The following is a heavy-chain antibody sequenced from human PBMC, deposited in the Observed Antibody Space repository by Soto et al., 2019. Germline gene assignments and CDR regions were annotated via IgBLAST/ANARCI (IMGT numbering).Heavy chain of an antibody. Sequence: SETLSLTCTVSGGSISSSSYYWGWIRQPPGKGLEWIGSIYYSGSTYYNPSLKSRVTISVDTSKNQFSLKLSSVTAADTAVYYCARQGYYYDSSGYVFDYWGQGTLVTVSS. CDR1: GGSISSSSYY. CDR3: ARQGYYYDSSGYVFDY. CDR2: IYYSGST. J-gene: IGHJ4*02. D-gene: IGHD3-22*01. V-gene: IGHV4-39*01.